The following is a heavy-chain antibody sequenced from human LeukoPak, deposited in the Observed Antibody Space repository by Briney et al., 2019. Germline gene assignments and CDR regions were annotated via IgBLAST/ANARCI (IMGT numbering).Heavy chain of an antibody. CDR3: ARGRNDNGGMFFDS. CDR1: GGSIRSYY. V-gene: IGHV4-59*01. D-gene: IGHD4-23*01. CDR2: ISYSGYT. Sequence: SETLSLTCTVSGGSIRSYYWSWIRQAPGKGLEWIGFISYSGYTSYSPSLKSRVAISVDTSKGQFSLRLSSLTAADTAIYYCARGRNDNGGMFFDSWAQGTLVTVSS. J-gene: IGHJ4*02.